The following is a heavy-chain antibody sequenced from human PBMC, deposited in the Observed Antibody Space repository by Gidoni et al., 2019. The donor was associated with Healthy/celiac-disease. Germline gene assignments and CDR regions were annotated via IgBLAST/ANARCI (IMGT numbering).Heavy chain of an antibody. Sequence: QVQLVESGGGVVQPGRSLRLSCAASGFTFSSYGMHWVRQAPGKRLEWVAVIWYDGSNKYYADSVKGRFTISRDNSKNTLYLQMNSLRAEDTAVYYCARAGVLYSSGWSDYWGQGTLVTVSS. CDR3: ARAGVLYSSGWSDY. J-gene: IGHJ4*02. CDR2: IWYDGSNK. D-gene: IGHD6-19*01. CDR1: GFTFSSYG. V-gene: IGHV3-33*01.